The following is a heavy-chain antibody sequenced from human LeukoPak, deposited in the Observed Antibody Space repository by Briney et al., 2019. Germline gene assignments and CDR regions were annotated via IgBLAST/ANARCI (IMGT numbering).Heavy chain of an antibody. D-gene: IGHD2-21*01. CDR2: TYYRSKWSK. CDR1: GDSVSSKSVA. J-gene: IGHJ4*02. V-gene: IGHV6-1*01. Sequence: SQTLSLTCAISGDSVSSKSVAWNWIRQSPSRGLEWLGRTYYRSKWSKEYAPSVKSRMTINVDTSKNQFSLQLNSMTPEDTAVYYCARIPGGDPVDWGQGTLVTVSS. CDR3: ARIPGGDPVD.